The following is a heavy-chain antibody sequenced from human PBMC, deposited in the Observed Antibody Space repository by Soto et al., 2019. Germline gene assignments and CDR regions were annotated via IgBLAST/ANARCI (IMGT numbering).Heavy chain of an antibody. D-gene: IGHD3-10*01. Sequence: GGSLRLSGAASGFRFSDHYMTWIRQAPGKGLEWVSKISSSGTTMYYADSVKGRFTVSRDNAQNSLYLQMNGLRAEDTAVYYCAGDPYYYGSAFWGQGTLVTVSS. J-gene: IGHJ4*02. CDR2: ISSSGTTM. CDR1: GFRFSDHY. V-gene: IGHV3-11*01. CDR3: AGDPYYYGSAF.